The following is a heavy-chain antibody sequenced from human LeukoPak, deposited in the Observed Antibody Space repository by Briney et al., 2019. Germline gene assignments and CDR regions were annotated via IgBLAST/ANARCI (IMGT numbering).Heavy chain of an antibody. CDR3: ARRSKLVSSATWRWFDP. V-gene: IGHV1-18*04. CDR1: GYSFNMYG. J-gene: IGHJ5*02. D-gene: IGHD6-19*01. Sequence: GASVKVACKASGYSFNMYGISWLGKAPGQGLEWMGWIRSDNGNADYAQKFQGRVSMTTDPSTSTVYMELKSLRSDDTAVYYCARRSKLVSSATWRWFDPWGQGTQVTVSS. CDR2: IRSDNGNA.